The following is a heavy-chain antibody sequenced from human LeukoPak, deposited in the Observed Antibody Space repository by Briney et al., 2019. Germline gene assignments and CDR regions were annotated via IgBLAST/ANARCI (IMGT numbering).Heavy chain of an antibody. Sequence: PSETLSLTCAVSGGSIISGGYSWSWIRQPPGKGLEWIGYIYHSGSTYYNPSLKSRVTMSLDRSKNQSSLKVSSVTAADTAVYYCAGLTTTAWYFDLWGRGTLVTVSS. V-gene: IGHV4-30-2*01. CDR2: IYHSGST. CDR1: GGSIISGGYS. J-gene: IGHJ2*01. D-gene: IGHD1-26*01. CDR3: AGLTTTAWYFDL.